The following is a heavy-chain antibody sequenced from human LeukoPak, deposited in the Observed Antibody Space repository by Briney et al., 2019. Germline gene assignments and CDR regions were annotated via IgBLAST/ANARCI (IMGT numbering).Heavy chain of an antibody. J-gene: IGHJ4*02. CDR3: AIGRGRCGDSSSSHSYH. CDR1: GFIFSSYA. V-gene: IGHV3-23*05. Sequence: GGSLRLSCAASGFIFSSYAMTWVRQAPGKGLEWVSAIYTSGGTYYADSVKGRVTISRDKSKNTLYLQMNSLRVEDTAVYYCAIGRGRCGDSSSSHSYHGGQGTLVTVST. CDR2: IYTSGGT. D-gene: IGHD3-16*01.